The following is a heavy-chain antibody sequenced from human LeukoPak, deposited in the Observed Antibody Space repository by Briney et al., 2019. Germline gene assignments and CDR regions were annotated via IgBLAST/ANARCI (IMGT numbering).Heavy chain of an antibody. CDR3: ARPSPNMVRGVIIPDAFDI. CDR1: GYSFTSYW. V-gene: IGHV5-51*01. Sequence: GESLKISCKGSGYSFTSYWIGWVRQMPGKGLEWMGIIYPGDSDTRYSPSFQGQVTISADKSISTAYLQWSSLKASDTAMYYCARPSPNMVRGVIIPDAFDIWGQGTMVTVSS. D-gene: IGHD3-10*01. CDR2: IYPGDSDT. J-gene: IGHJ3*02.